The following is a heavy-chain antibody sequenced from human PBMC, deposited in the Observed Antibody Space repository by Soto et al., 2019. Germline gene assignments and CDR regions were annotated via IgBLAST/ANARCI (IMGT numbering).Heavy chain of an antibody. CDR3: AKTITEYSSSSGIRYFDY. D-gene: IGHD6-6*01. V-gene: IGHV3-23*01. CDR1: GFPLSSNN. Sequence: ERSLKLSCVDSGFPLSSNNISWVRQAPGKGLEWVSAISGSGGSTYYADSVKGRFTISRDNSKNTLYLQMNSLRAEDTAVYYCAKTITEYSSSSGIRYFDYWGQGTLVTVSS. CDR2: ISGSGGST. J-gene: IGHJ4*02.